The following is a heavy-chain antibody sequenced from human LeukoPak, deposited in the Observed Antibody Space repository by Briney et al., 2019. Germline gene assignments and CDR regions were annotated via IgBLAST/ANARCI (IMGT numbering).Heavy chain of an antibody. CDR3: ARNRREPHTSGYYYSSAVDY. CDR2: IYYSGST. J-gene: IGHJ4*02. CDR1: GFTFSSYS. V-gene: IGHV4-34*01. Sequence: GSLRLSCAASGFTFSSYSMNWIRQPPGKGLEWIGNIYYSGSTYYNPSHKSRVTISVDTSNNQFSLKLNSVTAADTAVYYCARNRREPHTSGYYYSSAVDYWGQGTLVTVSS. D-gene: IGHD3-22*01.